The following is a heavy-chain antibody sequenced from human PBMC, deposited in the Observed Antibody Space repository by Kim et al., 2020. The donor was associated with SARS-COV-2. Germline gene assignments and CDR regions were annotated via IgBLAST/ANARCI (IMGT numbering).Heavy chain of an antibody. V-gene: IGHV3-33*01. D-gene: IGHD2-8*01. J-gene: IGHJ2*01. Sequence: GGSLRLSCAASGFTFSSYGMHWVRQAPGKGLEWVAVIWYDGSNKYYADSVKGRFTISRDNSKNTLYLQMNSLRAEDTAVYYCARDPSDKIVLMVYAIDWYFDLWGRGTLVTVSS. CDR1: GFTFSSYG. CDR3: ARDPSDKIVLMVYAIDWYFDL. CDR2: IWYDGSNK.